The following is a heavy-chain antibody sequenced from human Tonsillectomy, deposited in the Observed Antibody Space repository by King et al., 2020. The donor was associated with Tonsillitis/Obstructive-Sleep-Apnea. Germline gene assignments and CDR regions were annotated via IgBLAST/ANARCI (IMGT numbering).Heavy chain of an antibody. CDR2: INTNTGNP. CDR3: SRTGDCSSTSCYPYFAY. D-gene: IGHD2-2*01. J-gene: IGHJ4*02. CDR1: GYTFTSYA. Sequence: QLVQSGSELKKPGASVKVSCKASGYTFTSYAMNWVRQAPGQGLEWMGWINTNTGNPTYAQGLTGRFVFSLDTTVSTAYLQIISLKAGDTAVYYCSRTGDCSSTSCYPYFAYWGQGTLVTVSS. V-gene: IGHV7-4-1*02.